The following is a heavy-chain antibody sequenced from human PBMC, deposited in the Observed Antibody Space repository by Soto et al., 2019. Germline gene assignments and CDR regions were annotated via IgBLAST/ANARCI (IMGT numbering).Heavy chain of an antibody. J-gene: IGHJ3*01. CDR1: GFAFKYAR. Sequence: EVLLVESGGGLVKPVGSLRLSCAAAGFAFKYARMTWVRQAPGKGLEGVGHIRSNIDGATTAYAAPVKCRFTISRDESKNTMDLQMNSLITEDTAVYYCTTDWGSGTHYARAFDVWGQGTMVTVSS. D-gene: IGHD3-16*01. CDR2: IRSNIDGATT. V-gene: IGHV3-15*01. CDR3: TTDWGSGTHYARAFDV.